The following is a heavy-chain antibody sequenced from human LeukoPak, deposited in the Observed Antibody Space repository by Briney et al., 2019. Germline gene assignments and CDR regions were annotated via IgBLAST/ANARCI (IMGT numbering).Heavy chain of an antibody. CDR2: ININIGNP. CDR3: AREFEVNYAILLGY. CDR1: GYTFSGSD. Sequence: ASVKVSCKASGYTFSGSDMNWVRQAPGQGLEWMGWININIGNPTYAQGFTGRFVFSLDTSVSTEYLQISSLKAEDTAVYYCAREFEVNYAILLGYWGQGTLVTVSS. J-gene: IGHJ4*02. V-gene: IGHV7-4-1*02. D-gene: IGHD3-9*01.